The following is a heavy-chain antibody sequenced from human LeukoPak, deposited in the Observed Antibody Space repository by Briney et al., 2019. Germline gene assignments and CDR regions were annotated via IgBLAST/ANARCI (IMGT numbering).Heavy chain of an antibody. Sequence: GGSLRLSCAASGFTFSSYAMSWVRQAPGKGLEWVSAISGSGGSTYYADSVKGRFTISRDNSKNTLYLQMNSLRAEDTAVYYCAKDRRGRELTGWYYFDYWGQGTLVTVSS. CDR2: ISGSGGST. V-gene: IGHV3-23*01. J-gene: IGHJ4*02. D-gene: IGHD1-26*01. CDR1: GFTFSSYA. CDR3: AKDRRGRELTGWYYFDY.